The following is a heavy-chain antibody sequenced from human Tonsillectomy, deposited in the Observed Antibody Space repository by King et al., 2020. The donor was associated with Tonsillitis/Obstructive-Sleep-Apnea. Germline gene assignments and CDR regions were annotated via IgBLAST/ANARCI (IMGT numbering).Heavy chain of an antibody. CDR3: ARDRSLRFLEWLSGYYFDY. J-gene: IGHJ4*02. Sequence: VQLVESGGGVVQPGRSLRLSCAASGFTFSSYGMHWVRQAPGKGLEWVAVIWYDGSNKYYADSVKGRFTISRDNSKNTLYLQMNSLRAEDTAVYYCARDRSLRFLEWLSGYYFDYWGQGTLVTVSS. CDR1: GFTFSSYG. CDR2: IWYDGSNK. D-gene: IGHD3-3*01. V-gene: IGHV3-33*01.